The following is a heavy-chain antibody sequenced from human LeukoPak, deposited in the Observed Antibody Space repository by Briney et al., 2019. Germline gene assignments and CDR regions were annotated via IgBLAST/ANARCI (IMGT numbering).Heavy chain of an antibody. Sequence: SETLALTCTVSGVSISNNYYYWAWIRQPPGEGLEMIGYVHFTGSTFYNSSLKSRVTISADTSQNQFTLSLTSVTAADTAVYYCATLGLLRGAGFNLATHFDFWGQGTLVTVSS. V-gene: IGHV4-39*01. J-gene: IGHJ4*02. CDR1: GVSISNNYYY. CDR3: ATLGLLRGAGFNLATHFDF. D-gene: IGHD1-26*01. CDR2: VHFTGST.